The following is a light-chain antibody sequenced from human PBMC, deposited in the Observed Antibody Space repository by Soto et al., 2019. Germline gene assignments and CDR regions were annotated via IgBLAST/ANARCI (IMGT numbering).Light chain of an antibody. Sequence: DIVMTQTPLSLPVTPGEPASISCRSSQSLLDSDDGNTYLDWYLQKPGQSPQLLIYTVSYRASGVTDRFSGSGSGTDFTLKISRVEAEDVGVYYCMQRIEFPLPFGGGTKVDIK. CDR3: MQRIEFPLP. V-gene: IGKV2-40*01. J-gene: IGKJ4*01. CDR2: TVS. CDR1: QSLLDSDDGNTY.